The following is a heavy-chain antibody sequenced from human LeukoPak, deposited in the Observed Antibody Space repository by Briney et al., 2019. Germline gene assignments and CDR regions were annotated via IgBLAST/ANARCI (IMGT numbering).Heavy chain of an antibody. CDR1: GGSISSGSYY. J-gene: IGHJ6*02. CDR2: IYYSGST. D-gene: IGHD2-21*02. V-gene: IGHV4-61*01. Sequence: SETLSLTCTVSGGSISSGSYYWSWIRQPPGKGLEWIGYIYYSGSTNYNPSLKSRVTISVDTSKNQFSLKLSSVTAADTAVYYCRGGDRLNYYYYGMDVWGQGTTVTVSS. CDR3: RGGDRLNYYYYGMDV.